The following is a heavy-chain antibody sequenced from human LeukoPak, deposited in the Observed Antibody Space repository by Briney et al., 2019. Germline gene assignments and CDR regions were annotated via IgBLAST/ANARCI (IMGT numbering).Heavy chain of an antibody. Sequence: GGSLRLSCAASGFTLSSYWMNWVRQAPGKGLEWVANIKQDGSDKYYVDSVKGRFTISRDNAKNSLYLQMNSLRAEDTAVYYCAPGGVAGDYWGQGTLVTVSS. V-gene: IGHV3-7*01. D-gene: IGHD6-19*01. CDR3: APGGVAGDY. CDR1: GFTLSSYW. CDR2: IKQDGSDK. J-gene: IGHJ4*02.